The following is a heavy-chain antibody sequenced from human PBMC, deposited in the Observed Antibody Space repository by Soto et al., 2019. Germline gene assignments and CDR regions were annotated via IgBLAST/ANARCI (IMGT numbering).Heavy chain of an antibody. V-gene: IGHV4-39*01. CDR3: ARPVNDFWSGYYSYYFDY. CDR1: GGSISSSSYY. J-gene: IGHJ4*02. CDR2: IYYSGST. Sequence: ETLSLTCTVSGGSISSSSYYWGWIRQPPGKGLEWIGSIYYSGSTYYNPSLKSRVTISVDTSKNQFSLKLSSVTAADTAVYYCARPVNDFWSGYYSYYFDYWGQGTLVTVSS. D-gene: IGHD3-3*01.